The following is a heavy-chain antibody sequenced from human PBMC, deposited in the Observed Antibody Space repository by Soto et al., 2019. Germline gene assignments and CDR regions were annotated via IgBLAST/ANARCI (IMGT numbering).Heavy chain of an antibody. CDR2: IIPILGIA. D-gene: IGHD3-10*01. CDR1: GGTFSSYT. J-gene: IGHJ6*02. Sequence: SVKVSCKASGGTFSSYTISWVRQAPGQGLEWMGRIIPILGIANYAQRFQGRVTITADKSTSTAYMELSSLRSEDTAVYYCASLMSSGYYYGMDVWGQGTTVTVSS. CDR3: ASLMSSGYYYGMDV. V-gene: IGHV1-69*02.